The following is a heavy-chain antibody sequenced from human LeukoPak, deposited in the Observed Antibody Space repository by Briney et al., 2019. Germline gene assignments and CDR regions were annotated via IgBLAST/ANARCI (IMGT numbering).Heavy chain of an antibody. CDR3: AGGDYYDSSGYYVYYYGMDV. CDR1: GGSISSYY. J-gene: IGHJ6*02. D-gene: IGHD3-22*01. V-gene: IGHV4-59*01. CDR2: IYYSGST. Sequence: SETLSLTCTVSGGSISSYYWSWIRQPPGKGLEWIGYIYYSGSTNYNPSLKSRVTISVDTCKNQFSLKLSSVTAADTAVYYCAGGDYYDSSGYYVYYYGMDVWGQGTTVTVSS.